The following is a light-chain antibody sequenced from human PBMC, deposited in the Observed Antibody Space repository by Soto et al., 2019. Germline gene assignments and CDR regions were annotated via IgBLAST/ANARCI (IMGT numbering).Light chain of an antibody. V-gene: IGLV1-51*01. CDR2: DDN. CDR3: GSWDSSLSDYV. Sequence: QSVLTQPPSVSAAPGQKVTISCSGSSPNIGGNSVSWYQQLPGTAPKLLIYDDNKRPSGIPDRFSGSKSGTSATLGITGFQTGDEADYYCGSWDSSLSDYVSGNGTKVTVL. J-gene: IGLJ1*01. CDR1: SPNIGGNS.